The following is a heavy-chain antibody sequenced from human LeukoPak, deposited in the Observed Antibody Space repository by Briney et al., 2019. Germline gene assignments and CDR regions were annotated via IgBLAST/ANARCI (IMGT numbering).Heavy chain of an antibody. CDR3: AKGSRSYRPGGFDY. J-gene: IGHJ4*02. CDR1: GFTFSSYT. V-gene: IGHV3-21*04. Sequence: GGSLRLSCAASGFTFSSYTMNWVRQAPGKGLEWISSIRTGNNDIYYADSLKGRFTISRDNAKNTLYLQMNSLRAEDTAVYYCAKGSRSYRPGGFDYWGQGTLVTVSS. D-gene: IGHD1-26*01. CDR2: IRTGNNDI.